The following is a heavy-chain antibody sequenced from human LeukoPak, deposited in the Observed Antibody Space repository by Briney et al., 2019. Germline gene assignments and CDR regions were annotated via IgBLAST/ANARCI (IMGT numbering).Heavy chain of an antibody. CDR3: ARGGYYDSSAYVDY. CDR2: ISFDGSNK. D-gene: IGHD3-22*01. V-gene: IGHV3-30*04. CDR1: GFSFSNYP. J-gene: IGHJ4*02. Sequence: PGRSLRLSCAASGFSFSNYPMHWVRQAPGKGLEWVAVISFDGSNKYYADSVKGRFTISRDSSKNTLYLQMNSLRSDDTALYYCARGGYYDSSAYVDYWGQGTQVTVSS.